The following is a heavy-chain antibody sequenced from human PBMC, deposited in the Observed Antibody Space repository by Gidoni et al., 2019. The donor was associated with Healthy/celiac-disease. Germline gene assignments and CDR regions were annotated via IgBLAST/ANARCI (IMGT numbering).Heavy chain of an antibody. V-gene: IGHV1-69*02. CDR2: IIPIRGIT. Sequence: QVQLVQSGAEVKKPGSSVKVSCKASGGTFSSYTIIWVRQAPGQGLEWMGRIIPIRGITNYEQKFQGRVTITADKSKSTAYMELSSLRSEDTAGYYWARGGGLLWVGESSQLTHYYMDVWGKGTTVTVSS. CDR1: GGTFSSYT. CDR3: ARGGGLLWVGESSQLTHYYMDV. D-gene: IGHD3-10*01. J-gene: IGHJ6*03.